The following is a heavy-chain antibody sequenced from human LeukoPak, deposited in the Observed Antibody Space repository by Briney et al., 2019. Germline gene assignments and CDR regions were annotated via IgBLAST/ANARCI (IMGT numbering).Heavy chain of an antibody. CDR2: IYPGDSDA. J-gene: IGHJ6*03. CDR1: GYSFNSYW. Sequence: GESLKISCKGSGYSFNSYWIGWVRQMPGKGLKWMGIIYPGDSDARYSPSFQGQVTISADKSISTAYLQWSSLKASDTAMYYCARLTYSSSWCSQWNYYYYYMDVWGKGTTVTISS. D-gene: IGHD6-13*01. CDR3: ARLTYSSSWCSQWNYYYYYMDV. V-gene: IGHV5-51*01.